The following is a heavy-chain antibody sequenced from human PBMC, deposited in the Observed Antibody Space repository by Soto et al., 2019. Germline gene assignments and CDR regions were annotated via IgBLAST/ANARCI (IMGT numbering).Heavy chain of an antibody. CDR2: IYYSGST. CDR1: GGSISSYY. J-gene: IGHJ4*02. Sequence: SETLSLTCTVSGGSISSYYWSWIRQPPGKGLEWIGYIYYSGSTNYNPSLKGRVTISVDTSKNQFSLKLSSVTAADTAVYYCARDMEAVAGYFDYWGQGTLVTVSS. CDR3: ARDMEAVAGYFDY. D-gene: IGHD6-19*01. V-gene: IGHV4-59*01.